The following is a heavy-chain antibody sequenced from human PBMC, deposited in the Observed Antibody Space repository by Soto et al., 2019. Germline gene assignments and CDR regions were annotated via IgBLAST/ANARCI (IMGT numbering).Heavy chain of an antibody. V-gene: IGHV1-69*04. D-gene: IGHD3-22*01. J-gene: IGHJ4*02. CDR2: IIPILGIA. CDR1: GGTFSSYT. CDR3: AREGGDNYYYSSGPSIFDY. Sequence: AASVKVSCKASGGTFSSYTISWVRQAPGQGLEWMGRIIPILGIANYAQKFQGRVTITADKSTSTAYMELSSLRSEDTAVYYCAREGGDNYYYSSGPSIFDYWGQGTLGTVST.